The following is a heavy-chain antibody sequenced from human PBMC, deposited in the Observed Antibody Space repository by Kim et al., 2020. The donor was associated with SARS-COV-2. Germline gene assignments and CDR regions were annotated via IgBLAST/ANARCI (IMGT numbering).Heavy chain of an antibody. Sequence: GGSLRLSCAASGFTFRSCAMSWVRQAPGKGLEWVSTVNGRGAVTYYADSVKGRFTISRDTSKNTLYVYLEMNKLRAEDMAVYYCAKWTTTRTHLDYWG. CDR2: VNGRGAVT. D-gene: IGHD1-1*01. V-gene: IGHV3-23*01. CDR3: AKWTTTRTHLDY. CDR1: GFTFRSCA. J-gene: IGHJ4*01.